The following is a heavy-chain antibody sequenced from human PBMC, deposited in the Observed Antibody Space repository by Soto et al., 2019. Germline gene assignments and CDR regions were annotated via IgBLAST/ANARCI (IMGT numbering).Heavy chain of an antibody. J-gene: IGHJ6*02. D-gene: IGHD3-10*01. V-gene: IGHV3-21*01. CDR1: GFTFSSYR. CDR3: ARDSVGDDDYGMDV. CDR2: ISSSSSYI. Sequence: LRLSCAASGFTFSSYRMNWVRQAPGKGLEWVSSISSSSSYIYYADSVKGRFTISRDNAKNSLYLQMNSLRAEDTAVYYCARDSVGDDDYGMDVWGQGTTVTVSS.